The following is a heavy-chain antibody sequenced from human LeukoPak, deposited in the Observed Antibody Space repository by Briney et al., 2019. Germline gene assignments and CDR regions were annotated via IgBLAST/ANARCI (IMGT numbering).Heavy chain of an antibody. V-gene: IGHV4-59*08. D-gene: IGHD3-9*01. Sequence: SETLSLTCTVSGGSISARYWGWIRQPPGKGLEWIGYIHYSGSSSHSPSLKSRVTMSVDTSKNHFSLKLSSVTAADTAVYYCARHLTVTGYGNDAFDIWGQGTKVTVSS. J-gene: IGHJ3*02. CDR2: IHYSGSS. CDR1: GGSISARY. CDR3: ARHLTVTGYGNDAFDI.